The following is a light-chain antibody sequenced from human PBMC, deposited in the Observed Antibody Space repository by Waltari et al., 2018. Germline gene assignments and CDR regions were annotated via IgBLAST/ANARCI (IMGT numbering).Light chain of an antibody. Sequence: IVFTQSPGPLSLSPGDRATLSCRASQTVSTIALSWYQQKPGQAPRVLIYSTYNRATGIPDRFSGSGSGTDFTLTINRLAPEDFAMYYCQQYDGIVVTFGGGTKVEI. CDR1: QTVSTIA. CDR2: STY. J-gene: IGKJ4*01. V-gene: IGKV3-20*01. CDR3: QQYDGIVVT.